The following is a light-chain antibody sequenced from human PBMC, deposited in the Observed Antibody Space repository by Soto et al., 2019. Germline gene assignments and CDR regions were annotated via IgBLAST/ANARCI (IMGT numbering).Light chain of an antibody. CDR2: AAS. V-gene: IGKV1-39*01. J-gene: IGKJ4*01. CDR1: QSISSY. Sequence: DIQMTQSPSSLSASVGDRVTITCRASQSISSYFNWYQQKPVKAPKLLIYAASSLQSGVPSRFSGSGSGTDFTLTISSLQPEDFAAYDCQQSYSTPLTFGGGTKVEIK. CDR3: QQSYSTPLT.